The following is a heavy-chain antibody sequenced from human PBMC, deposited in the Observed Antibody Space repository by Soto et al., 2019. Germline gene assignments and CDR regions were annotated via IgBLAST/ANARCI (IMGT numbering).Heavy chain of an antibody. CDR1: GYTFTGYY. Sequence: ASVKVSCKASGYTFTGYYMHWVRQAPGQGLEWMGWINPNSGGTNYAQKFQGWVTMTRDTSISTAYMELSRLRSDDTAVYYCARGVSGYEHLGDYYYGMDVWGQGTTVTVSS. CDR3: ARGVSGYEHLGDYYYGMDV. CDR2: INPNSGGT. V-gene: IGHV1-2*04. D-gene: IGHD5-12*01. J-gene: IGHJ6*02.